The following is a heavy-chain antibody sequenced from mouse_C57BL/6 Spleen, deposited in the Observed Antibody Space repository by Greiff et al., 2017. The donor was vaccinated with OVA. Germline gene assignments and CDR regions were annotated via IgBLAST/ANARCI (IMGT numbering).Heavy chain of an antibody. D-gene: IGHD2-3*01. CDR3: AIKSAYDVYYAYFDY. J-gene: IGHJ2*01. V-gene: IGHV1-74*01. CDR2: IPPSDSDT. Sequence: QVQLQQPGAELVKPGASVKVSCKASGYTFTSYWMHWVKQRPGQGLEWIGRIPPSDSDTNYNQKLKGKATLTVDKSSITAYLQLRSLTSEYSAVYYCAIKSAYDVYYAYFDYWGQGTTLPVSS. CDR1: GYTFTSYW.